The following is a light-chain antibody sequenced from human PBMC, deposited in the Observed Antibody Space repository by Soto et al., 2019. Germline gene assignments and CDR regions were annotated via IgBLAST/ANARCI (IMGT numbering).Light chain of an antibody. J-gene: IGLJ2*01. CDR3: CSYAGSVV. CDR2: DDN. V-gene: IGLV1-51*01. CDR1: SSNIGGNS. Sequence: QSVMTQPPSVSAAPGQKVTISCSGSSSNIGGNSVSWYQQLPGTAPKLLIYDDNKRPSGIPDRFSGSKSGTSATLGITGFQTGDEADYYCCSYAGSVVFGGGTKLTVL.